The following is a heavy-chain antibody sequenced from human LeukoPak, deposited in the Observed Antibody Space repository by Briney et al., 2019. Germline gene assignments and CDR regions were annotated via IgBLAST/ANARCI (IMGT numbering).Heavy chain of an antibody. CDR3: AKTDSSGYYPIYYFDY. CDR2: ISGSGGST. Sequence: GGSLTLSCAASGFTFSSYAMSWLRQAPGKGLEWVSDISGSGGSTYYADSVKGRFTISRDNSKITLYLQMNSVRAEDTSVYYCAKTDSSGYYPIYYFDYWGQGTLVTVSS. D-gene: IGHD3-22*01. J-gene: IGHJ4*02. CDR1: GFTFSSYA. V-gene: IGHV3-23*01.